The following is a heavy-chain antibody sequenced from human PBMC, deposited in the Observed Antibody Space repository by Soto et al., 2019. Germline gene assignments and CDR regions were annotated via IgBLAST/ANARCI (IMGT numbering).Heavy chain of an antibody. J-gene: IGHJ4*02. Sequence: EVQLLESGGGLVQPGGSLRLSCAVSGFTFSSYAMSWVRQAPGKGLEWVSAISGSGGSTYYADSVKGRFTMSRDNSKNTLDLQMNSPRAQDTAVYPFAKEGNAAGGHTDFDYWGQGTLVTVS. CDR2: ISGSGGST. D-gene: IGHD1-1*01. CDR1: GFTFSSYA. CDR3: AKEGNAAGGHTDFDY. V-gene: IGHV3-23*01.